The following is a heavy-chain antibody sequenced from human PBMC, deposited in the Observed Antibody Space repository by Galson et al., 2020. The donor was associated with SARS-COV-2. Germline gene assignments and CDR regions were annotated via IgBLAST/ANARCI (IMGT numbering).Heavy chain of an antibody. Sequence: SETLSLTCTVSGGSISSGSYYWSWIRQPAGKGLEWIGRIYTSGSTNYNPSLKSRVTISVDTSKNQFSLKLSSVTAADTAVYYCARISGVTAWTFYYYYGMDVWGQGTTVTVSS. J-gene: IGHJ6*02. D-gene: IGHD5-18*01. CDR3: ARISGVTAWTFYYYYGMDV. CDR2: IYTSGST. CDR1: GGSISSGSYY. V-gene: IGHV4-61*02.